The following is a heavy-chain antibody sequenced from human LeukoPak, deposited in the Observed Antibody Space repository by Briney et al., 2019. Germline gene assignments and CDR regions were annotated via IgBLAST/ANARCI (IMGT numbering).Heavy chain of an antibody. J-gene: IGHJ4*02. CDR3: ARVGQCSSTSCHPFDY. V-gene: IGHV4-59*12. CDR2: IYYSGST. CDR1: GGSISSYY. D-gene: IGHD2-2*01. Sequence: SETLSLTCTVSGGSISSYYWSWIRQPPGKGLEWIGYIYYSGSTNYNPSLKSRVTMSVDTSKNQFSLKLSSVTAADTAVYYCARVGQCSSTSCHPFDYWGQGTLVTVSS.